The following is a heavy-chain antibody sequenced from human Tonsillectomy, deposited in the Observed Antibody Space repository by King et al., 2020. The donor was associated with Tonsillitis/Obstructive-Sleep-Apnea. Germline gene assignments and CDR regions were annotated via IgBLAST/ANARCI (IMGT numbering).Heavy chain of an antibody. J-gene: IGHJ5*02. V-gene: IGHV1-18*01. CDR2: ISTYSGDT. Sequence: HVQLVESGAEVKKPGASVKVSCKASGYTFINYGISWVRQAPGQGLEWLGWISTYSGDTNYAQKLQGRVTMTADTPTTTAYMDLRSVRSDDTAVYYCAREGHNCFDPWDQGTLVTVSS. CDR3: AREGHNCFDP. CDR1: GYTFINYG.